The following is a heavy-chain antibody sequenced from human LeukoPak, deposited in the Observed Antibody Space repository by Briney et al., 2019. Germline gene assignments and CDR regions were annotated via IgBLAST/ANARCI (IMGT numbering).Heavy chain of an antibody. D-gene: IGHD1-26*01. CDR2: IIPIFGTA. Sequence: PGASVKVSCKASGGTFSSYAISWVRQAPGQGLERMGGIIPIFGTANYAQKFQGRVTITTDESTSTAYMELSSLRSEDTAVYYCAREIVGATHFDYWGQGTLVTVSS. CDR3: AREIVGATHFDY. CDR1: GGTFSSYA. V-gene: IGHV1-69*05. J-gene: IGHJ4*02.